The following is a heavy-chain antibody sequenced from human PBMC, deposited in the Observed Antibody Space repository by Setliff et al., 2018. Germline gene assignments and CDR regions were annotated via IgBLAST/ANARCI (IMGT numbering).Heavy chain of an antibody. J-gene: IGHJ4*02. CDR3: TVYNTGSSKDHY. CDR1: GYSISSDYY. V-gene: IGHV4-38-2*02. Sequence: SETLSLTCTVSGYSISSDYYWTWIRQSPGKGLEWIGEINYSGSTNYNPSLKSRVTISVDTSKNQFSLKLSSVTAADTALYYCTVYNTGSSKDHYWGQGTPVTVSS. D-gene: IGHD2-8*02. CDR2: INYSGST.